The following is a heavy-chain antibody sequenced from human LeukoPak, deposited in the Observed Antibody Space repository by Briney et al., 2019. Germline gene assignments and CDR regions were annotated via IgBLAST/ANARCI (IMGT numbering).Heavy chain of an antibody. Sequence: PGGSLRLSCEASGFTFSSYWMSWVRQAPGKGLEWLANMNGYGRRKYYVDSVKGRFTSSRDNAKNSLYLQMNSLRAEDTAVYYCARSSSAAFDIWGQGTVVTGSS. V-gene: IGHV3-7*01. D-gene: IGHD6-6*01. CDR1: GFTFSSYW. J-gene: IGHJ3*02. CDR3: ARSSSAAFDI. CDR2: MNGYGRRK.